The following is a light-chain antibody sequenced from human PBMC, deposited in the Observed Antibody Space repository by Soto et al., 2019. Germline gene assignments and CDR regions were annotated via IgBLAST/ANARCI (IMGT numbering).Light chain of an antibody. CDR3: QQYNNWPLWT. CDR2: GAS. J-gene: IGKJ1*01. CDR1: QSVSSN. V-gene: IGKV3-15*01. Sequence: EMVMTQSPATLSVSPGERATLSCRASQSVSSNLAWYQQKPGQAPRLLIYGASTRATGIPARFSGSGSGTEFTLTISSLQSEDFAVYYCQQYNNWPLWTFGQGTKVDNK.